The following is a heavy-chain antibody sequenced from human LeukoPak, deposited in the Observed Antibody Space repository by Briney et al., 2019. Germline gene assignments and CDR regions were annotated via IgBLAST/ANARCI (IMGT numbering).Heavy chain of an antibody. CDR2: INPSGGST. CDR1: RYTFTSYY. D-gene: IGHD2-2*01. V-gene: IGHV1-46*01. Sequence: ASVKVSCKASRYTFTSYYMHWVRQAPGQGLEWMGIINPSGGSTSYAQKFQGRVTMTRDTSISTAYMELSRLRSDDTAVYYCARAPICSSTSCYWFYMDVWGKGTTVTVSS. CDR3: ARAPICSSTSCYWFYMDV. J-gene: IGHJ6*03.